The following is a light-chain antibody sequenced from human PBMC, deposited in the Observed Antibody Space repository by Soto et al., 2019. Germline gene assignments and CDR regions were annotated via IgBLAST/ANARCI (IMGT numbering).Light chain of an antibody. CDR1: SSNIGAGYD. Sequence: QSVLTQPPSVSGAPGQRVTISCTGSSSNIGAGYDVQWYQQLPGTAPKRLIYGNSNRPSGVPDRFSGSKSGTLASLAITGLLAEDEADYYCQSHDSSLSGSVFGTGTKVTVL. CDR2: GNS. CDR3: QSHDSSLSGSV. V-gene: IGLV1-40*01. J-gene: IGLJ1*01.